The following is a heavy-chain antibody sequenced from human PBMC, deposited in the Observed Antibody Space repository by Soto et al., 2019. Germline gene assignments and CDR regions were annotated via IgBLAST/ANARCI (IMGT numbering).Heavy chain of an antibody. CDR3: VRDPSRRSPPDF. J-gene: IGHJ4*02. V-gene: IGHV3-11*05. CDR1: GFTFGDYY. CDR2: ISSTGSYT. Sequence: GGSLRLSCAASGFTFGDYYMSWIRQAPGKGLEWVSSISSTGSYTYYADSVKSRFTISRDNAKNSLYLQMYSLTDEDTAVYYWVRDPSRRSPPDFWGQETLVTVT.